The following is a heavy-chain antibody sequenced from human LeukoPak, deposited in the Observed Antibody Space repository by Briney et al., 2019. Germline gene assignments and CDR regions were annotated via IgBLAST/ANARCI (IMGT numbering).Heavy chain of an antibody. CDR3: ARDLGGFERSYFHHYMDV. CDR1: GFSFSSYW. D-gene: IGHD3/OR15-3a*01. J-gene: IGHJ6*03. V-gene: IGHV3-7*01. CDR2: IKQDGTEK. Sequence: PGGSLRLSCAASGFSFSSYWMSWVRQAPGQGLEWVANIKQDGTEKYNVDSVKGRFTISRDSAENSLFLQMNSLKVEDTAVYYCARDLGGFERSYFHHYMDVWGKGTTVIVSS.